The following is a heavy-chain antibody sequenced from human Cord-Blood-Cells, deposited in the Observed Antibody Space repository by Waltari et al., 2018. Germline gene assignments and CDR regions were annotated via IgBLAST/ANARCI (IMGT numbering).Heavy chain of an antibody. D-gene: IGHD3-10*01. CDR1: GGTFSSYA. CDR2: IIPFFGTS. J-gene: IGHJ4*02. Sequence: QVQLVQSGAEVKKPVSSVKVSCKASGGTFSSYALSWVRQAPGQGLGWMGGIIPFFGTSNYAQKFQGRVTITADESTSTAYMELSSLRSEDTAVYYCARAISMSGSYFDYWGQGTLVTVSS. V-gene: IGHV1-69*01. CDR3: ARAISMSGSYFDY.